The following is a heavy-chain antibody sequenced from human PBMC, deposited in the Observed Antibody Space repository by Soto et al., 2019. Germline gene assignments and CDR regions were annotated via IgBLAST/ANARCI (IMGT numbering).Heavy chain of an antibody. D-gene: IGHD6-13*01. CDR2: ISWNSGSI. CDR3: AKEQIAAAGFYYFDY. J-gene: IGHJ4*02. V-gene: IGHV3-9*01. Sequence: EVQLVESGGGLVQPGRSLRLSCAASGFTFDDYAMHWVRQAPGKGLEWVSGISWNSGSIGYADSVKGRFTISRDNAKNSLYLQMNSLRAEDTALYYCAKEQIAAAGFYYFDYWGQGTLVTVSS. CDR1: GFTFDDYA.